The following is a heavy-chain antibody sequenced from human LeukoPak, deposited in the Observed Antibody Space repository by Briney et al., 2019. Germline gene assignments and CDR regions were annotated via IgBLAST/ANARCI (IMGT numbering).Heavy chain of an antibody. Sequence: SETLSLTCTVSGGSITTYYWSWIRQPPGKGLEWIGYIYSSGSTNYNPSLKSRVTMSVDTSKNQFSLKLSSVTAADTAVYYCARARRYYYDSSGYDNWFDPWGQGTLVTVSS. CDR3: ARARRYYYDSSGYDNWFDP. CDR2: IYSSGST. CDR1: GGSITTYY. D-gene: IGHD3-22*01. J-gene: IGHJ5*02. V-gene: IGHV4-59*08.